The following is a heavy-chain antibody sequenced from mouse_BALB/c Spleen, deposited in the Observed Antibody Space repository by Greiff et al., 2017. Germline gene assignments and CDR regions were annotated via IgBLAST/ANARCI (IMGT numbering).Heavy chain of an antibody. CDR2: IYPGDGST. V-gene: IGHV1S56*01. CDR1: GYTFTSYD. D-gene: IGHD1-1*01. Sequence: QVQLQHSGPELVKPGALVKISCKASGYTFTSYDINWVKQRPGQGLEWIGWIYPGDGSTKYNEKFKGKATLTADKSSSTAYMQLSSLTSENSAVYFCARGEVLRYYFDYWGQGTTLTVSS. CDR3: ARGEVLRYYFDY. J-gene: IGHJ2*01.